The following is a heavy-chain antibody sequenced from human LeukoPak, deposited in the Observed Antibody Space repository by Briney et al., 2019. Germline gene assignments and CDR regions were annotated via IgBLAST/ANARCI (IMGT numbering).Heavy chain of an antibody. J-gene: IGHJ3*01. CDR2: IYYSGST. D-gene: IGHD2-2*01. V-gene: IGHV4-39*07. Sequence: PSETLSLTCTVSGGSISSSSYYWGWIRQPPGKGLEWIGSIYYSGSTYYNPSLKSRVTISVDTSKNQFSLKLSSVTAADTAVYYCARAVGVIVVVPPAHDAFDFWGQGTMVTVSS. CDR1: GGSISSSSYY. CDR3: ARAVGVIVVVPPAHDAFDF.